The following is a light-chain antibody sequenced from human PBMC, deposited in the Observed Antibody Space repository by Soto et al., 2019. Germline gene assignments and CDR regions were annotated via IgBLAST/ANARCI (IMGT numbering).Light chain of an antibody. V-gene: IGKV3-11*01. J-gene: IGKJ4*01. CDR1: QSVSRY. CDR3: QQRTDWPLT. Sequence: EIVLTQSPATLSLSPGERATLSCRPSQSVSRYLAWYQQKPGQAPRLLIYAASNRGTGIPARFSGSGYGTNLPITIISLEHEDFTVHYCQQRTDWPLTFGGGTKVEI. CDR2: AAS.